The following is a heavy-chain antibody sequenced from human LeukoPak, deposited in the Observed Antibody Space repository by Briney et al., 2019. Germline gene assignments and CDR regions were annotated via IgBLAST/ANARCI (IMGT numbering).Heavy chain of an antibody. CDR1: GGSISSYY. CDR2: IYTSGST. V-gene: IGHV4-4*07. CDR3: ARDRGDGSYYYYYYYMDV. Sequence: SETLSLTCTVSGGSISSYYWSWIRQPAGKGLEWIGRIYTSGSTNYNPSLKSRVTMSVDTSKNQFSLKLSSVTAADTAVYYCARDRGDGSYYYYYYYMDVWGKGTTVTVSS. D-gene: IGHD1-26*01. J-gene: IGHJ6*03.